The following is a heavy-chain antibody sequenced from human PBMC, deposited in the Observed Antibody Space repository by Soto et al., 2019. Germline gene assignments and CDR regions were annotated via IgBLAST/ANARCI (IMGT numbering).Heavy chain of an antibody. Sequence: EVQLVESGGGLVQPGGSLRLSCAASGFTFSSYWMSWVRQAPGKGREWVANIKQDGSEKYYVDSVKGRFTISRDNAKNSLYLQMNSLRAEDTAVYYWARDRSSWYGNIDKPNRYWGQGTLVTVSS. CDR2: IKQDGSEK. D-gene: IGHD6-13*01. CDR3: ARDRSSWYGNIDKPNRY. J-gene: IGHJ4*02. V-gene: IGHV3-7*05. CDR1: GFTFSSYW.